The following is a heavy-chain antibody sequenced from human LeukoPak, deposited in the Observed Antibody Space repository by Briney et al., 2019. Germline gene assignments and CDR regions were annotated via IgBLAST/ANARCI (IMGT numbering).Heavy chain of an antibody. CDR3: ARYGNGAWLGHYAFDM. J-gene: IGHJ3*02. CDR1: GLRFSEHW. D-gene: IGHD6-19*01. V-gene: IGHV3-7*01. CDR2: IKQDGSEK. Sequence: PGGSLRLSCAASGLRFSEHWMTWVRQAPGKGLEWVANIKQDGSEKYYVDSVKGRFTISRDNAENSLYLQMNSLKAEDTAVYYCARYGNGAWLGHYAFDMWGQGTMVTVSS.